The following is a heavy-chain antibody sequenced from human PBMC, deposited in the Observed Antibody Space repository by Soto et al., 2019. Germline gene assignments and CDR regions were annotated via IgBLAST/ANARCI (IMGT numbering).Heavy chain of an antibody. CDR2: IYYSGST. CDR3: ARAGGSAPTYYYDSSGEYYFDY. J-gene: IGHJ4*01. Sequence: TLSLTCTVSGGSISSGGYYWSWIRQHPGKGLEWIGYIYYSGSTYYNPSLKSRVTISVDTSKNQFSLKLSSVTAADTAVYYCARAGGSAPTYYYDSSGEYYFDYWGHGTLVTVSS. D-gene: IGHD3-22*01. V-gene: IGHV4-31*03. CDR1: GGSISSGGYY.